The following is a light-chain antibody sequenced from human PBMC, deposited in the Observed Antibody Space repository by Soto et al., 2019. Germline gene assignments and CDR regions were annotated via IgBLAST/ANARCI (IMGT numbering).Light chain of an antibody. J-gene: IGKJ2*01. CDR3: QHYGSSPPYT. CDR2: GAT. Sequence: EIVLTQSPGTLSLSPGERATLSCRASQSVTSSYLAWYQQKPGQAPRLLISGATSRAAGIPDRFSGSASGTDFTLTISRLEPEDFAVYYCQHYGSSPPYTFGQGTKLEIK. V-gene: IGKV3-20*01. CDR1: QSVTSSY.